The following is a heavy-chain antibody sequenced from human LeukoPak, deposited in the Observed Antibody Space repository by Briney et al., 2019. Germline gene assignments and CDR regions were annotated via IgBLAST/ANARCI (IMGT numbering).Heavy chain of an antibody. CDR2: IYSGGST. D-gene: IGHD2-15*01. J-gene: IGHJ6*02. CDR1: GFTVSSNY. CDR3: AREVADYYYGMDV. Sequence: GGSLRLSCAASGFTVSSNYMSWVRQAPGKGLEWVSVIYSGGSTYYADSVKDRFTISRDNSKNTLYLQMNSLRAEDTAVYYCAREVADYYYGMDVWGQGTTVTVSS. V-gene: IGHV3-66*02.